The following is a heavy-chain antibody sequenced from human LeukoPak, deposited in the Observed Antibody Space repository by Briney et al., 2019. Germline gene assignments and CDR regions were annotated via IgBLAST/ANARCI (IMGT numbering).Heavy chain of an antibody. D-gene: IGHD3-3*01. V-gene: IGHV1-18*01. CDR3: ARSWGYDFWSGNLLDY. CDR2: FSAYNGNT. Sequence: LKDSCEPSRGTFTSDGIRCGTRAPGHQLECLGWFSAYNGNTNYAQKLQGRVTMTTDTSTSTAYMELRSLRSDDTAVYYCARSWGYDFWSGNLLDYWGQGTLVTVSS. CDR1: RGTFTSDG. J-gene: IGHJ4*02.